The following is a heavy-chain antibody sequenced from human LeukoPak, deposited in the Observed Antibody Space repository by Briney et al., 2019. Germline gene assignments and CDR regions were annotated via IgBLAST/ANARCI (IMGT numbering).Heavy chain of an antibody. J-gene: IGHJ4*02. CDR3: ARRSGVSYGDYSWDYFDY. CDR2: IIPIFSTA. D-gene: IGHD4-17*01. CDR1: GGTFSSYA. Sequence: ASVKVSCKASGGTFSSYAISWVRQAPGQGLEWMGGIIPIFSTANYAQKFQGRVTITADESTSTAYMELSSLRSEDTAVYYCARRSGVSYGDYSWDYFDYWGQGTLVTVSS. V-gene: IGHV1-69*13.